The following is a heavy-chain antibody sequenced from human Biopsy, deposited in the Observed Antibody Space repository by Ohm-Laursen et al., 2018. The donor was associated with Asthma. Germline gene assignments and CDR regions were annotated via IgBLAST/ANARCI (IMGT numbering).Heavy chain of an antibody. CDR2: ISYDGNHK. CDR3: AKRRGYSGHDNDY. V-gene: IGHV3-30*18. D-gene: IGHD5-12*01. Sequence: SLRLSCAASGFMFRGFGMHWVRQAPGKGLEWVAVISYDGNHKFYEDSVKGRFNISRDNSKNTLYLQMNSLRTEDTAVYYCAKRRGYSGHDNDYWGQGTLVIVSS. CDR1: GFMFRGFG. J-gene: IGHJ4*02.